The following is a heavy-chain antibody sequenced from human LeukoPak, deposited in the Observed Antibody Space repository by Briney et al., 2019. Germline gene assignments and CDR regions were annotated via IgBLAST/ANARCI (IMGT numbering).Heavy chain of an antibody. J-gene: IGHJ4*02. V-gene: IGHV1-2*02. CDR3: ARDFQNSIWYDGPGYYFDY. Sequence: ASVKVSCKASGYIFTGYYMHWVRQAPGQGLEWMGWINPNSGDTNYAQKFHGRVTMTRDTSISTAYMELSRLRSDDTAVYYCARDFQNSIWYDGPGYYFDYWGQGTLITVSS. CDR1: GYIFTGYY. D-gene: IGHD6-13*01. CDR2: INPNSGDT.